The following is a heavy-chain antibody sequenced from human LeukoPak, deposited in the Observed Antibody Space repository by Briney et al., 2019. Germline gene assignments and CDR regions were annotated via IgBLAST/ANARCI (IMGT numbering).Heavy chain of an antibody. J-gene: IGHJ4*02. CDR2: ISSSSSYI. D-gene: IGHD2-15*01. CDR1: GFTFSSYE. CDR3: ATTGCSGGSCYSGAPSSYDY. Sequence: GGSLRLSCAASGFTFSSYEMNWVRQAPGKGLEWVSSISSSSSYIYYADSVKGRFTISRDNAKNSLYLQMNSLRAEDTAVYYCATTGCSGGSCYSGAPSSYDYWGQGTLVTVSS. V-gene: IGHV3-21*01.